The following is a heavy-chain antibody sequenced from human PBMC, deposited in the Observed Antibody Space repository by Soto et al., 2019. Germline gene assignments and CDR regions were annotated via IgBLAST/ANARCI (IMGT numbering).Heavy chain of an antibody. Sequence: GGSLRLSCAASGFTFSSYWMIWVRQAPGKGLVWVSRINNDGTGIRYADSVRGRFTISRDNGENTLYLHMNSLRVEDTAVYYCTTSPVVPGTDWGQGVLVTVSS. D-gene: IGHD3-16*02. V-gene: IGHV3-74*01. CDR2: INNDGTGI. CDR3: TTSPVVPGTD. CDR1: GFTFSSYW. J-gene: IGHJ4*02.